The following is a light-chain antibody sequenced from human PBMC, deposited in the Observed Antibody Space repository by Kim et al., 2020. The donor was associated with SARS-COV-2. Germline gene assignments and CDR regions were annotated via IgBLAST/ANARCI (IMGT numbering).Light chain of an antibody. CDR1: QSISSY. CDR3: QQSYSTEYT. Sequence: DIQMTQSPSSLSASVGDRVTITCRASQSISSYLNWYQQKPGKAPKLLIYAASSLQSGVPSRFSGSGSGTDFTLTISSLQLEDFATYYCQQSYSTEYTFGQGTKLEIK. V-gene: IGKV1-39*01. J-gene: IGKJ2*01. CDR2: AAS.